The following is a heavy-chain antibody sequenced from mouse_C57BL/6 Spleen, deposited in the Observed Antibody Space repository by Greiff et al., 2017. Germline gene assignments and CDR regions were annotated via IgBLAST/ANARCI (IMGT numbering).Heavy chain of an antibody. CDR1: GYTFTSYW. Sequence: QVQLKQPGAELVMPGASVKLSCKASGYTFTSYWMHWVKQRPGQGLEWIGEIDPSDSYTNYNQKFKGKSTLTVDKSSSTAYMQLSSLTSEDSAVYYCARNAVVALYAMDYWGQGTSVTVSS. V-gene: IGHV1-69*01. CDR3: ARNAVVALYAMDY. D-gene: IGHD1-1*01. CDR2: IDPSDSYT. J-gene: IGHJ4*01.